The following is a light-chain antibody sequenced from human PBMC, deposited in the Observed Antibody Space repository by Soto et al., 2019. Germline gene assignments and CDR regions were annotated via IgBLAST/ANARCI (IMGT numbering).Light chain of an antibody. V-gene: IGKV3-15*01. J-gene: IGKJ2*01. Sequence: DIVMTQSPATLSVSPGERATLSCRASQSVSSNLAWYQQKPGQAPRLLIYGASTRATGIPARFSGSGSGTEFTLTISSLQSEDFAVYYCQQYNNWYTFGQGTKVDIK. CDR3: QQYNNWYT. CDR2: GAS. CDR1: QSVSSN.